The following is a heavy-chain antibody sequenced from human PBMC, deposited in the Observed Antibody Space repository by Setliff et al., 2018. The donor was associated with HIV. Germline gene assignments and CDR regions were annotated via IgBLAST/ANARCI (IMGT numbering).Heavy chain of an antibody. V-gene: IGHV4-59*08. CDR1: GGSITGYY. D-gene: IGHD1-26*01. CDR3: SRHRDGGTYPLDY. Sequence: PSDPLSLTCTVSGGSITGYYWSWIRQPPGKGLEWIGWFYYSGNTRYNPSLKSRVTISLETSKNRFSLQLTSVTAADTAVYYCSRHRDGGTYPLDYWGQGTLVTVSS. CDR2: FYYSGNT. J-gene: IGHJ4*02.